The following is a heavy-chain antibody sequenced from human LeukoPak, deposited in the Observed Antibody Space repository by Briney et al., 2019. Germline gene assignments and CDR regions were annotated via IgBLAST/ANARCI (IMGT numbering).Heavy chain of an antibody. D-gene: IGHD1-14*01. Sequence: PGGSLRLSCAASGFTFSSYWMSWVRQAPGKGPEWVANIKQDGSEKYYVDSVKGRFTISRDNAKNSLYVQMNSLRAEDTAVYYCAREVTTGTLFDYWGQGTLVTVSS. J-gene: IGHJ4*02. CDR2: IKQDGSEK. V-gene: IGHV3-7*01. CDR3: AREVTTGTLFDY. CDR1: GFTFSSYW.